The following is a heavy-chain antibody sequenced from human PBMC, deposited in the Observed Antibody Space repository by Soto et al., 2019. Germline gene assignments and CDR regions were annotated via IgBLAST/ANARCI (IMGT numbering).Heavy chain of an antibody. J-gene: IGHJ4*02. V-gene: IGHV1-2*04. Sequence: ASVKVSCKASGYTFTGYYMHWVRQAPGQGLEWMGWINPNSGGTNYAQKFQGWVTMTRDTSISTAYMELSRLRSDDTAVYYCAISTLTHTENYDSSGYYFDYWGQGTLVTVSS. CDR2: INPNSGGT. CDR3: AISTLTHTENYDSSGYYFDY. CDR1: GYTFTGYY. D-gene: IGHD3-22*01.